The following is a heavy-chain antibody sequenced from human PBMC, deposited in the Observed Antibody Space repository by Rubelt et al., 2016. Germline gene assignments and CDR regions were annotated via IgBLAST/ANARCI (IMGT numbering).Heavy chain of an antibody. CDR1: GGTFSSYA. D-gene: IGHD6-6*01. CDR3: ARPRPGYYYGMDV. CDR2: IITILGIA. Sequence: QVQLVQSGAEVKKPGSSVKVSCKASGGTFSSYAISWVRQAPGQGLEWMGSIITILGIANYAQKFQGRVTITADKSTSTAYMELSSLRSEDTAVYYCARPRPGYYYGMDVWGQGTTVTVSS. V-gene: IGHV1-69*04. J-gene: IGHJ6*02.